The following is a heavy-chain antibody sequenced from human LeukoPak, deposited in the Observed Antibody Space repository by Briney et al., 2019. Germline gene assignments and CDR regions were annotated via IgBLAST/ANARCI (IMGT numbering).Heavy chain of an antibody. Sequence: PGRSLRLSCAASGFTFSIYGMHWVRQAPGKGLEWVAVIWNEGSNKYYADSVKGRFTISRDNSKNTLYLQMNSLRAEDTAVYSCARASAPFDYWGQGTLVTVSS. D-gene: IGHD6-25*01. V-gene: IGHV3-33*01. CDR3: ARASAPFDY. CDR2: IWNEGSNK. CDR1: GFTFSIYG. J-gene: IGHJ4*02.